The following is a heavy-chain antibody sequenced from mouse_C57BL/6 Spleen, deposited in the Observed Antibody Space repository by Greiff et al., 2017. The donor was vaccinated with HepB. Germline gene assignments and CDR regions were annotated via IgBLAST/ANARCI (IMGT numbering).Heavy chain of an antibody. CDR3: AFYYGSSYPWYFDV. V-gene: IGHV1-55*01. J-gene: IGHJ1*03. D-gene: IGHD1-1*01. CDR1: GYTFTSYW. CDR2: IYPGRGST. Sequence: QVQLQQPGAELVKPGASVKMSCKASGYTFTSYWITWVKQRPGQGLEWIGDIYPGRGSTNYNEKFKSKATLTVDTSSSTAYMQLSSLTSEDSAVYYCAFYYGSSYPWYFDVWGTGTTVTVSS.